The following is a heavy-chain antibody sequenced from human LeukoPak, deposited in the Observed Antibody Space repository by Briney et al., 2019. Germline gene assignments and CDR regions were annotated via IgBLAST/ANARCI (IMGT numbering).Heavy chain of an antibody. V-gene: IGHV3-23*01. CDR3: AKPRPERNYYDGSGYYYVGAFDT. Sequence: GGSLRLSCADSASTFSSFGMSWVRQAPGKGLEWVSTVSGSGGSKQYADSVKGRFTISRDNSKNTVYLHINSLRAEDTAVYYCAKPRPERNYYDGSGYYYVGAFDTWGQGTMVTVSS. J-gene: IGHJ3*02. D-gene: IGHD3-22*01. CDR1: ASTFSSFG. CDR2: VSGSGGSK.